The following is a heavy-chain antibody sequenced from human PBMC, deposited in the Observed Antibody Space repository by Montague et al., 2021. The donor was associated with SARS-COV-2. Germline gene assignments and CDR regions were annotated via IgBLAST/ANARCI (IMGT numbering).Heavy chain of an antibody. CDR1: GGSVSSGDYY. V-gene: IGHV4-61*08. Sequence: SETLSLTCTVSGGSVSSGDYYWSWIRQPPGKGLEWIGEINHSGSTNYNPSLKSRVTISVDTPKNQFSLKLSSVTAADTAVYYCARGPVDDNCSGGSCYSRYYYGMDVWGQGTTVTVSS. J-gene: IGHJ6*02. CDR3: ARGPVDDNCSGGSCYSRYYYGMDV. D-gene: IGHD2-15*01. CDR2: INHSGST.